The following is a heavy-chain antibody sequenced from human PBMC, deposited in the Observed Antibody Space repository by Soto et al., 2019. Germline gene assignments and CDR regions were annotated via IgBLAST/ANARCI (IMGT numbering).Heavy chain of an antibody. CDR1: GGSISSGGYY. V-gene: IGHV4-31*03. J-gene: IGHJ4*02. D-gene: IGHD3-9*01. CDR2: IYYSGST. CDR3: ARAASYYDILTGYLPPYYFDY. Sequence: PSETLSLTCTVSGGSISSGGYYWSWIRQHPGKGLERIGYIYYSGSTYYNPSLKSRVTISVDTSKNQFSLKLSSVTAADTAVYYFARAASYYDILTGYLPPYYFDYWGQGTLVTVSS.